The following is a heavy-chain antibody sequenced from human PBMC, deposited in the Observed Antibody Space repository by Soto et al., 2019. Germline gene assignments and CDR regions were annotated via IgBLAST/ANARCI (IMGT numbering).Heavy chain of an antibody. CDR2: INHSGST. J-gene: IGHJ3*02. CDR3: ARGPFTYDIVVVVAAMGAFDI. CDR1: GESFSGYY. Sequence: SETLSLTCAVYGESFSGYYWSWIRQPPGKGLEWIGEINHSGSTNYNPSLKSRVTISVDTSKNQFSLKLSSVTAADTAVYYCARGPFTYDIVVVVAAMGAFDIWGQGTMVTVSS. V-gene: IGHV4-34*01. D-gene: IGHD2-15*01.